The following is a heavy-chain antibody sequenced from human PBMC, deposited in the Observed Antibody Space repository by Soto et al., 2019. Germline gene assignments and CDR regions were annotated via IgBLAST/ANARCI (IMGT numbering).Heavy chain of an antibody. D-gene: IGHD3-9*01. Sequence: EVQLLESGGGLVQPGGSLRLSCAASGFTFSSYAMTWVRQAPGKGLEWVSAINGDGGGNGGSTYYADSVKGRFTISRDNSRNTLYLHMNNLRVEDTAVYYCAKRPLTWYLGLDYWGQGALVTVSS. CDR3: AKRPLTWYLGLDY. CDR2: INGDGGGNGGST. CDR1: GFTFSSYA. J-gene: IGHJ4*02. V-gene: IGHV3-23*01.